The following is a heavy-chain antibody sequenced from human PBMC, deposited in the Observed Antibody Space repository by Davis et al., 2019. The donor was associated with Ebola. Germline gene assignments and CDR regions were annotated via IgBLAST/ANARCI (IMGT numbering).Heavy chain of an antibody. V-gene: IGHV4-30-4*01. CDR2: IYYSGST. Sequence: SETLSLTCTVSGGSISSGDYYWSWIRQPPGKGLEWIGYIYYSGSTYYNPSLKSRVTISVDTSKNQFSLKLSSVTAADTAVYYCARDVVATRSDYYYYYGMDVWGQGTTVTVSS. J-gene: IGHJ6*02. CDR3: ARDVVATRSDYYYYYGMDV. CDR1: GGSISSGDYY. D-gene: IGHD5-12*01.